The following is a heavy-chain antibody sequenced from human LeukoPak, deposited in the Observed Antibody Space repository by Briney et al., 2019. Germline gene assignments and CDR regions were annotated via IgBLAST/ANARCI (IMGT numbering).Heavy chain of an antibody. CDR3: ASLIAGDNYYYYMDV. D-gene: IGHD7-27*01. CDR1: GFTFSSYW. J-gene: IGHJ6*03. Sequence: GGSLRLACAASGFTFSSYWMHWVRPAPGKGLVWVSRINSDGSSTSYADSVKGRFTISRDNAKNTLYLQMNSLRAEDTAVYYCASLIAGDNYYYYMDVWGKGTTVTVSS. CDR2: INSDGSST. V-gene: IGHV3-74*01.